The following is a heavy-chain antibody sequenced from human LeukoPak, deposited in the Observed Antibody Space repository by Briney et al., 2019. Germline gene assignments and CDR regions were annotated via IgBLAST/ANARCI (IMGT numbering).Heavy chain of an antibody. V-gene: IGHV1-69*04. Sequence: SVKVSCKASGGTFSSYAISWVRQAPGQGLEWVGRIIPIVGIANYAQKFQGRVTINADKSTSTAYMELSSLRSEDTAVYYCAREGPVGDYGDYDWYFDLWGRGTLVTVSS. D-gene: IGHD4-17*01. CDR3: AREGPVGDYGDYDWYFDL. J-gene: IGHJ2*01. CDR2: IIPIVGIA. CDR1: GGTFSSYA.